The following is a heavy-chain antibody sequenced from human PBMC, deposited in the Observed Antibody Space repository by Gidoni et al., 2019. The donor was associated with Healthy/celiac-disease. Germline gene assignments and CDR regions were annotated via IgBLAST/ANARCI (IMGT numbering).Heavy chain of an antibody. CDR1: GFTFSSYS. D-gene: IGHD4-17*01. CDR3: ARASYGGNSFDY. J-gene: IGHJ4*02. CDR2: ISSSSSYI. V-gene: IGHV3-21*01. Sequence: EVQLVESGGGLVKPGGSLRLSCAASGFTFSSYSMNWVRQAPGKGLEWVSSISSSSSYIYYADSVKGRFTISRDNAKNSLYLQMNSLRAEDTAVYYCARASYGGNSFDYWGQGTLVTVSS.